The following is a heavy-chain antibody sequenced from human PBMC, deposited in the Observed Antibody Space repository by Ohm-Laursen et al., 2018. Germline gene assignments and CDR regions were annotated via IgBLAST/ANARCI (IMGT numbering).Heavy chain of an antibody. Sequence: GSLRLSCTASGFTFSSYAMSWVRQAPGKGLEWVANIKQDGSEKYYVDSVKGRFTISRDNAKNSLYLQMNSLRAEDTAVYYCAVRDGYNFDYWGQGTLVTVSS. D-gene: IGHD5-24*01. J-gene: IGHJ4*02. CDR3: AVRDGYNFDY. CDR1: GFTFSSYA. CDR2: IKQDGSEK. V-gene: IGHV3-7*01.